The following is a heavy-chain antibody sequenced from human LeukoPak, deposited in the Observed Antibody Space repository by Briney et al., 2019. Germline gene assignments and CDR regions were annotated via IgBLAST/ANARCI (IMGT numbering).Heavy chain of an antibody. V-gene: IGHV3-13*01. CDR1: GFTFSTSD. J-gene: IGHJ2*01. D-gene: IGHD6-13*01. Sequence: PGGSLRLSCAASGFTFSTSDLHWVRQGTGKSLEWVSAIGAGGDTYYSDSVKGRSTISRENAKNSLYLQMNSLRAGDTAVYYCVREISQGAAVGKYNWYFDLRGRGTPVTVSS. CDR2: IGAGGDT. CDR3: VREISQGAAVGKYNWYFDL.